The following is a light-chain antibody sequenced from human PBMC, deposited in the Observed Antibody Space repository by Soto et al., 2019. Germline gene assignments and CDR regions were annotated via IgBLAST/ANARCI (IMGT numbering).Light chain of an antibody. CDR3: SSYTSINTVL. V-gene: IGLV2-14*01. CDR1: SSDVGGYNY. Sequence: QSVLTQPASVSGSPGQSITISCTGTSSDVGGYNYVSWYQQHPGKAPKLMIYEVSNRPSGVSNRFSGSKSGNTASLTISGLQAEDEADYYCSSYTSINTVLFGGRTQLTVL. CDR2: EVS. J-gene: IGLJ7*01.